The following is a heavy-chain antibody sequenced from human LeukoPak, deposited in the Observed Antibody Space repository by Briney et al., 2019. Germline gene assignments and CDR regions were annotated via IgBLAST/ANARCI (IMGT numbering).Heavy chain of an antibody. Sequence: PGGSLRLSCTASGFIFDTHTLTWVRRAPGKGLEWVASISGSGDSTNYGDSVKGRFTISRDDFKRTVHLEMSNLRADDTAMYYCVRRAAVRGMDFWGLGTTVIVSS. CDR1: GFIFDTHT. J-gene: IGHJ6*02. V-gene: IGHV3-23*01. CDR2: ISGSGDST. CDR3: VRRAAVRGMDF. D-gene: IGHD1-14*01.